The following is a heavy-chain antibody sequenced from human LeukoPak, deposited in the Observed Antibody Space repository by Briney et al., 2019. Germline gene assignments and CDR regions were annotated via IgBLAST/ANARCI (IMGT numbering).Heavy chain of an antibody. Sequence: SVKVSCKASGGTFSSYAISWVRQAPGQGLEWMGGIIPIFGTANYAQKFQGRVTITTDESTSTAYMELRSLRSDDTAVYYCARVNTPYYYDSSGYMYYFDYWGQGTLVTVSS. CDR1: GGTFSSYA. J-gene: IGHJ4*02. CDR2: IIPIFGTA. V-gene: IGHV1-69*05. CDR3: ARVNTPYYYDSSGYMYYFDY. D-gene: IGHD3-22*01.